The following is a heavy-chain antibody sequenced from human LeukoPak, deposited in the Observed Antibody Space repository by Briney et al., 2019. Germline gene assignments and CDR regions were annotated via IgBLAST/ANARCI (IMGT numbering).Heavy chain of an antibody. J-gene: IGHJ3*02. CDR2: IYYSGST. Sequence: SETLSLTCTVSGGSISSYYWSWIRQPAGKGLEWIGYIYYSGSTNYNPSLKSRVTISVDTSKNQFSLKLSSVTAADTAVYYCASQTELRNAFDIWGQGTMVTVSS. CDR1: GGSISSYY. CDR3: ASQTELRNAFDI. V-gene: IGHV4-59*01. D-gene: IGHD1-26*01.